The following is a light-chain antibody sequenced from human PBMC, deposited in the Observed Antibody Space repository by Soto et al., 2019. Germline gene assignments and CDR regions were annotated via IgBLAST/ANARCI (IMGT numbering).Light chain of an antibody. CDR2: GAS. V-gene: IGKV3D-15*01. CDR3: QQYNNWPLA. CDR1: QTVTSN. J-gene: IGKJ4*01. Sequence: EIVMTQSPATLSVSPGERATLSCRASQTVTSNLAWYQQKPGQVPRLLIYGASTKATGIPVRFSGSGSGTEFTLTISSLQSEDFAVYYCQQYNNWPLAFGGGTKVEIK.